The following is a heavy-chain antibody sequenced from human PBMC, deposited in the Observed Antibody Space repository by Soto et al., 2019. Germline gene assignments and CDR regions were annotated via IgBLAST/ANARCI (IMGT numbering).Heavy chain of an antibody. D-gene: IGHD5-12*01. Sequence: GESLKISCKGSGYSFTSYWIGWVRQIPGKGLEWMGIIYPGDSDTRYSPSFQGQVTISADKSISTAYLQWSSLKASDTAMYYCARHSIVATINDYYYYYMDVWGKGTTVTVSS. CDR2: IYPGDSDT. CDR1: GYSFTSYW. V-gene: IGHV5-51*01. CDR3: ARHSIVATINDYYYYYMDV. J-gene: IGHJ6*03.